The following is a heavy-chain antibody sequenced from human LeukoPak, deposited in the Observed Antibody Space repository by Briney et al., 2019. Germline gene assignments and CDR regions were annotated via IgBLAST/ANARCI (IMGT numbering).Heavy chain of an antibody. J-gene: IGHJ4*02. V-gene: IGHV4-34*01. Sequence: PSETLSLTCAVYGESFSGYYWSWIRQPPGKGLEWIGEINHSGSTNYNPSLKSRVTISVDTSKNQFSLKLRPVTAADTAVYYCARVDYGDYSKDFDYWGQGTLVTVSS. D-gene: IGHD4-17*01. CDR3: ARVDYGDYSKDFDY. CDR1: GESFSGYY. CDR2: INHSGST.